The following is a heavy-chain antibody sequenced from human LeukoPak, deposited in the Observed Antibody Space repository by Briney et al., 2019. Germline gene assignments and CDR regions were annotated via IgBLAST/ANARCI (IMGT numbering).Heavy chain of an antibody. Sequence: PGGSLRLSCAASGFTFSSYWMSWVRQAPGKGLEWVANITQDGSEKYYVDSVKGRFTISRDNAKNSLYLQMNSLRAEDTAVYYCARGSSSWYGSRLWFDPWGQGTLVTVSS. J-gene: IGHJ5*02. CDR1: GFTFSSYW. V-gene: IGHV3-7*03. CDR2: ITQDGSEK. CDR3: ARGSSSWYGSRLWFDP. D-gene: IGHD6-13*01.